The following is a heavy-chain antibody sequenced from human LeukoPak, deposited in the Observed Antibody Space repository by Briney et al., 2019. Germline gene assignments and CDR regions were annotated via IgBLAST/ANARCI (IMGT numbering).Heavy chain of an antibody. V-gene: IGHV3-7*01. CDR2: IKQDGSEK. Sequence: GRSLRLSCAASGFTFSNYAMSWVRQAPGKGVEWVANIKQDGSEKYYVDSVKGRFTISRDNAQNSLYLQMNSLRAEDTAVYYCARDGDTAMALDYWGQGTLVTVSS. J-gene: IGHJ4*02. CDR3: ARDGDTAMALDY. CDR1: GFTFSNYA. D-gene: IGHD5-18*01.